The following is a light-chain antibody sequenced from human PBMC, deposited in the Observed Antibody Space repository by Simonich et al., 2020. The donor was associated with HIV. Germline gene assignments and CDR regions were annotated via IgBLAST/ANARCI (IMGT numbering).Light chain of an antibody. Sequence: DIVMTQSPLSLPVTPGERASISCRSSQSLLDSDGKTYLYWYLQKPGQSPQLLIYEVSNHFSGVPDRFSGSGSGTDFTLKISRAEAEDVGIYYCMQSIQLPWTFGQGTKVEIK. CDR2: EVS. J-gene: IGKJ1*01. CDR3: MQSIQLPWT. CDR1: QSLLDSDGKTY. V-gene: IGKV2D-29*02.